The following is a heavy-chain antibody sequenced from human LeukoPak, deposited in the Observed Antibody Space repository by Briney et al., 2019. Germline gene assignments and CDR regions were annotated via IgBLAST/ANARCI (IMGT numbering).Heavy chain of an antibody. CDR2: FSRSSDYV. Sequence: GGSLRLSCTASGFTLSSYSMNWVPQAPGKGLEGVSSFSRSSDYVYYADSVKGRFTISRDNAENSLHLQMNSLRADDTAVYYCAREFKSGYGMWAWGQGTLVTVSS. D-gene: IGHD5-18*01. CDR3: AREFKSGYGMWA. CDR1: GFTLSSYS. J-gene: IGHJ5*02. V-gene: IGHV3-21*01.